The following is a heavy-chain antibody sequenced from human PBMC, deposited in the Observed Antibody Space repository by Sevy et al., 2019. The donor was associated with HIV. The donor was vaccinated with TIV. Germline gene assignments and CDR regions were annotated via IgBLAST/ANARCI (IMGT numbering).Heavy chain of an antibody. CDR2: IYPGDSDT. J-gene: IGHJ5*02. D-gene: IGHD1-20*01. Sequence: GESLKISCKGSGYSFTSYWIGWVRQMPGKGLEWMGIIYPGDSDTRDSPSFQGQVTISADKSISTAYLQWSSLKASDTAMYYCARHGIAGVQGVKPLYLERTNWFDPWGQGTLVTVSS. CDR1: GYSFTSYW. V-gene: IGHV5-51*01. CDR3: ARHGIAGVQGVKPLYLERTNWFDP.